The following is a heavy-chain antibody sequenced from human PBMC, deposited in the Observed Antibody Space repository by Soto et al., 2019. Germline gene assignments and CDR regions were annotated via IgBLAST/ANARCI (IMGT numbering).Heavy chain of an antibody. D-gene: IGHD6-19*01. V-gene: IGHV3-74*01. J-gene: IGHJ4*02. CDR2: INSDGSST. CDR3: ARDVGNSDWSY. Sequence: GGSLRLSCAASEFTFSRYWMHWVRQAPGKGLVWVSRINSDGSSTAYADSVKGRFTISRDNSKNTLYLQMNSLRADDTAVYYCARDVGNSDWSYWGQGTLVTVSS. CDR1: EFTFSRYW.